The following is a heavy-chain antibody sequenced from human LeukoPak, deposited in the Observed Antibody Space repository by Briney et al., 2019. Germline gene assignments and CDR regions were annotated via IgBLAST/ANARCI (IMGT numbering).Heavy chain of an antibody. CDR2: INPSGGST. Sequence: ASVKVSCKASGYTVTSYYMHWVRQAPGQGLEWMGIINPSGGSTSYAQKFQGRVTMTRDTSTSTVYMELSSLRSDDTAVYYCARESQSETGYSSSWGYFDYWGQGTLVTVSS. J-gene: IGHJ4*02. D-gene: IGHD6-13*01. V-gene: IGHV1-46*01. CDR1: GYTVTSYY. CDR3: ARESQSETGYSSSWGYFDY.